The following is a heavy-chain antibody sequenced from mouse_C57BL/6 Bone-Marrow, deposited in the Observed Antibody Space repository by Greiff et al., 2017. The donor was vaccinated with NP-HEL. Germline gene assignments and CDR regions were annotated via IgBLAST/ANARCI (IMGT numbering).Heavy chain of an antibody. V-gene: IGHV3-6*01. CDR3: ARGGYGSSDY. CDR2: ISYDGSN. Sequence: DVQLQESGPGLVKPSQSLSLTCSVTGYSITSGYYWNWIRQFPGNKLEWMGYISYDGSNNYNPSLKNRISITRDTSKNQFFLKLNSVTTEDTATYYCARGGYGSSDYWGQGTTLTVSS. J-gene: IGHJ2*01. CDR1: GYSITSGYY. D-gene: IGHD1-1*01.